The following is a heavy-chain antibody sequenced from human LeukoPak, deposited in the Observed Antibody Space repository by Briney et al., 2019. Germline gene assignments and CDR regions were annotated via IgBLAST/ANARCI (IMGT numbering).Heavy chain of an antibody. J-gene: IGHJ4*02. CDR1: GGSISSYH. CDR2: IYYSGST. V-gene: IGHV4-59*01. D-gene: IGHD1-14*01. CDR3: AREIPGGRLDY. Sequence: SETLSLTCTVSGGSISSYHWSWIRHPPGKGLEWIGYIYYSGSTNYNPSLKSRVTISVDTSKNQFSLNLSSVTAAETAVYYCAREIPGGRLDYWGQGTLVTVSS.